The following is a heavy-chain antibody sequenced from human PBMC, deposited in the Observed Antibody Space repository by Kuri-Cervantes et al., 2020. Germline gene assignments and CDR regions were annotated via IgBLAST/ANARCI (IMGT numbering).Heavy chain of an antibody. CDR2: IYWDDDK. Sequence: SGPTLVKPTATLTLTCTVSGFSLSNARMGVGWIRQPPGKALEWLALIYWDDDKRYSPSLKSRLTITKDTSKNQVVLTMTNMDPVDTATYYCAHSSPLPDSSGWFSTCDYWGQGTLVTVSS. CDR1: GFSLSNARMG. CDR3: AHSSPLPDSSGWFSTCDY. D-gene: IGHD6-19*01. J-gene: IGHJ4*02. V-gene: IGHV2-5*02.